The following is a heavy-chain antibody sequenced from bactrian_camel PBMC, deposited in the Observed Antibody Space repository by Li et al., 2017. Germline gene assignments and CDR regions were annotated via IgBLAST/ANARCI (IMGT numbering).Heavy chain of an antibody. CDR2: IYRGSSDT. CDR3: VASPWKWVEDKQVAVEYNF. V-gene: IGHV3S7*01. D-gene: IGHD1*01. J-gene: IGHJ4*01. CDR1: GFDYSGSV. Sequence: HVQLVESGGGLVQPGGSLRLSCAVSGFDYSGSVMSWVRQAPGKELEWVSGIYRGSSDTAYADSVKGRFIISRDNAKNTLSLQINDLVPEDTAVYYCVASPWKWVEDKQVAVEYNFWGQGTQVTVS.